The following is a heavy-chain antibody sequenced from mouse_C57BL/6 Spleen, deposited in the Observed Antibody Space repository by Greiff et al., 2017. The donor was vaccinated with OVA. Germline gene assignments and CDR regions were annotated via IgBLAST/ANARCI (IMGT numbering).Heavy chain of an antibody. D-gene: IGHD1-1*01. Sequence: EVKLMESGGGLVKPGGSLKLSCAASGFTFSDYGMHWVRQAPEKGLEWVAYISSGSSTIYYADTVKGRFTISRDNAENTLFLQMTSLRSEDTAMYYCARDYGSRAWFAYWGQGTLVTVSA. CDR3: ARDYGSRAWFAY. CDR1: GFTFSDYG. V-gene: IGHV5-17*01. CDR2: ISSGSSTI. J-gene: IGHJ3*01.